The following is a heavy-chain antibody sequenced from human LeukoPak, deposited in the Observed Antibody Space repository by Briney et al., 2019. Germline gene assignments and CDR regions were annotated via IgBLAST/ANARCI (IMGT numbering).Heavy chain of an antibody. J-gene: IGHJ4*02. CDR1: GGSISSSIYY. CDR2: IYYSGST. V-gene: IGHV4-39*01. D-gene: IGHD2-2*01. CDR3: ARFADCSSTSCYDH. Sequence: SETLSLTCTVSGGSISSSIYYWGWVRQPPGKGLEWIGSIYYSGSTYYNPSLKSRVTISVDTSKNQFSLKLKSVTDADMAVYYCARFADCSSTSCYDHWGQGTLVTVSS.